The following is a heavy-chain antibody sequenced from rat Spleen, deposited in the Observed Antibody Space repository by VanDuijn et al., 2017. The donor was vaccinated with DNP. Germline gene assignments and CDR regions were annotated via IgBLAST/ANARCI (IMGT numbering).Heavy chain of an antibody. CDR3: ASSNKAIFDY. V-gene: IGHV2-30*01. D-gene: IGHD1-10*01. Sequence: QVQLKESGPGLVQPSQTLSLTCTVSGFSLTSYNVHWVRQPTGKGLEWMGIIWTGGSTDYNSALKSRLSISRDTSKGQVFLKRNSLQTEDIATYYCASSNKAIFDYWGQGVMVTVSS. J-gene: IGHJ2*01. CDR2: IWTGGST. CDR1: GFSLTSYN.